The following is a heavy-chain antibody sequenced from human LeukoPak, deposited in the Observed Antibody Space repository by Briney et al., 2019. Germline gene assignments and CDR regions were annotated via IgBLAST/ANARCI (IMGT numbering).Heavy chain of an antibody. CDR2: INHSGST. D-gene: IGHD2-2*01. J-gene: IGHJ6*02. Sequence: SETLSLTCAVYGGSFSGYYWSWIRQPPGKGLEWIGEINHSGSTNYNPSLKSRVTISVDTSKNQLSLKLSSVTAADTAVYYCARGKRVVPAAYYYGMDVWGQGTTVTVSS. V-gene: IGHV4-34*01. CDR3: ARGKRVVPAAYYYGMDV. CDR1: GGSFSGYY.